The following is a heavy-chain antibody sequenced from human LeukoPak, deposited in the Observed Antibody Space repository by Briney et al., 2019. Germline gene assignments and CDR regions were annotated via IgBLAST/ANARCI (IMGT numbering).Heavy chain of an antibody. V-gene: IGHV4-59*01. D-gene: IGHD3-16*01. CDR1: GGSMSLYF. CDR3: ARDPSSDGGYFDY. Sequence: SETLSLTCTVSGGSMSLYFWNWIRQPPGKGLEYSGYIYYNGNTNYNPSLQSRVTISVDTSKNQFSLKLSSVTAADTAVYYCARDPSSDGGYFDYWGQGTLITVSS. J-gene: IGHJ4*02. CDR2: IYYNGNT.